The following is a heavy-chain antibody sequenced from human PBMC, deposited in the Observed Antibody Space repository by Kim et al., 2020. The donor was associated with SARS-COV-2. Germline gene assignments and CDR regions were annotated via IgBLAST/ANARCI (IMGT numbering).Heavy chain of an antibody. CDR3: ASRGGSWDYFGTDV. Sequence: GESLKISCKGSGYSFSDYWILWVRQLPGRGLEWMGRIEPSDSDTKYNPSFHGHVTFSVDKSINTAYLQWNSLKAPDTAIYYCASRGGSWDYFGTDVWGQGTTVTVSS. J-gene: IGHJ6*02. D-gene: IGHD3-10*01. CDR2: IEPSDSDT. V-gene: IGHV5-10-1*01. CDR1: GYSFSDYW.